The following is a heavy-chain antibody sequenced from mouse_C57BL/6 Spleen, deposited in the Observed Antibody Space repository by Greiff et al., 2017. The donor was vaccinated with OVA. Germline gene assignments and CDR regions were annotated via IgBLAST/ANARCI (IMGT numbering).Heavy chain of an antibody. Sequence: QVQLKQSGPELVQPGASVKISCKASGYAFSSSWMKWVKQRPGKGLEWIGRIYPGDGDTNYNGKFKGKATLTADKSSSTAYMQLSSLTSEDSAVYFCARYTLVPFDVWGTGTTVTVSS. D-gene: IGHD2-10*02. CDR3: ARYTLVPFDV. J-gene: IGHJ1*03. CDR2: IYPGDGDT. V-gene: IGHV1-82*01. CDR1: GYAFSSSW.